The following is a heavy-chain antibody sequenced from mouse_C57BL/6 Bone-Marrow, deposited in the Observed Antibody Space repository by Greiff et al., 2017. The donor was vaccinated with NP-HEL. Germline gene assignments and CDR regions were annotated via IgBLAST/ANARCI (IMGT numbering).Heavy chain of an antibody. Sequence: QVQLKQSGAELVKPGASVKLSCKASGYTFTEYTIHWVKQRSGQGLEWIGWFYPGSGSIKYNEKFKDKATLTADKSSSTVYLELSRLTSEDSAVFFSAKHEDLGRGTDYWGQGTSVPVSS. D-gene: IGHD4-1*01. CDR3: AKHEDLGRGTDY. J-gene: IGHJ4*01. CDR1: GYTFTEYT. CDR2: FYPGSGSI. V-gene: IGHV1-62-2*01.